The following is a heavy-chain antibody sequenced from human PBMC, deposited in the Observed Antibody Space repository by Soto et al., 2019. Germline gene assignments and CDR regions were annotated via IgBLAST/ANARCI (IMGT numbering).Heavy chain of an antibody. CDR3: GRGRTAARPNQYYYYYYVDV. Sequence: SETLSLTCTVSGGSISSYYWSWIRQPPGKGLEWIGYIYYSGSTNYNPSLKSRVTISVDTSKNQFSLKLSSVTAADTAVYYCGRGRTAARPNQYYYYYYVDVWGKGTTVTVSS. J-gene: IGHJ6*03. CDR2: IYYSGST. V-gene: IGHV4-59*01. CDR1: GGSISSYY. D-gene: IGHD6-6*01.